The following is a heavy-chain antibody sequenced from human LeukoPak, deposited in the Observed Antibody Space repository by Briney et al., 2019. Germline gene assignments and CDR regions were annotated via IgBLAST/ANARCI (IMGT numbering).Heavy chain of an antibody. CDR1: GFSFNTYG. V-gene: IGHV3-30*18. CDR2: LSYDGRNQ. CDR3: VKDRTINGRSSPFDS. Sequence: GTSLRLSCAASGFSFNTYGMHWVRQAPLKGLEWLAALSYDGRNQNYADSVKGRFTIFRDNSQNTLYLQMNSLRAEDTALYYCVKDRTINGRSSPFDSWGQGTLVTVSS. D-gene: IGHD1-26*01. J-gene: IGHJ4*02.